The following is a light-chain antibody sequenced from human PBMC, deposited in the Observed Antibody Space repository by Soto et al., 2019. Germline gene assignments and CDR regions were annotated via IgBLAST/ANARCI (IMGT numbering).Light chain of an antibody. J-gene: IGKJ3*01. V-gene: IGKV3-11*01. Sequence: EIVLTQSPATLSLSPGERATLSCRASQSVSSYLAWYQQKPGQAPRLLIYDASNRATGIPARFSGSGSWTDVTLTISSLEPEDFAVYYCQQRSHWPPTFGPGTKVDIK. CDR2: DAS. CDR1: QSVSSY. CDR3: QQRSHWPPT.